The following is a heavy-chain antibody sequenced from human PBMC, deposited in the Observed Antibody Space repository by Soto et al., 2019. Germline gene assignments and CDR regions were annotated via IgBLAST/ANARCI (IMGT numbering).Heavy chain of an antibody. CDR1: GGTLSSYA. Sequence: ASVKVSCKASGGTLSSYAISWVRQAPGQGLEWMGGIIPIFGTANYAQKFQGRVTITADESTSTAYMELSSLRSEDTAVYYCASPSKNYYYYGMDVWGQGTTVTVSS. J-gene: IGHJ6*02. CDR3: ASPSKNYYYYGMDV. CDR2: IIPIFGTA. V-gene: IGHV1-69*13.